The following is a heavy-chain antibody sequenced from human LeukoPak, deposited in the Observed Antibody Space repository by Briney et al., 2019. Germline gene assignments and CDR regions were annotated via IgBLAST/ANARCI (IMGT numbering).Heavy chain of an antibody. V-gene: IGHV3-64*01. CDR2: ISSNGGST. J-gene: IGHJ4*02. D-gene: IGHD2-21*02. CDR1: GFTFSSYT. Sequence: PGGSLRLSCAASGFTFSSYTMNWVRQAPGKGLEYVSAISSNGGSTYYANSVKGRFTISRDNSKSTLHLQMGSLRAEDMAVYYCARGGVLAYCGGDCYSTNAFDYWGQGTLVTVSS. CDR3: ARGGVLAYCGGDCYSTNAFDY.